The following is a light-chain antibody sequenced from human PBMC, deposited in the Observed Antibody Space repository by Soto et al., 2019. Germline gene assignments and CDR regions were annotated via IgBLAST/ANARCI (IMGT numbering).Light chain of an antibody. V-gene: IGLV2-14*01. CDR3: SSFTTSRAYV. Sequence: QSALTQPASVSGSPGQSITISFTGTSGDIGAYNYVFWYQQQSGKAPKLIIYEVSYRPSGVSNRFSGSKSGNTASLTISGLQAEDEADYYCSSFTTSRAYVFGLGTKVTVL. CDR1: SGDIGAYNY. CDR2: EVS. J-gene: IGLJ1*01.